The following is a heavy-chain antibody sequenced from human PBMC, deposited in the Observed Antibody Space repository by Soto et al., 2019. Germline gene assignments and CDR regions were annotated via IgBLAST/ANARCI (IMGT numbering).Heavy chain of an antibody. Sequence: ASVKVSCKASGYTFTGYYMHWVRQAPGQGREWMGWINPNSSGTNYAQKFQGRVTMTRDTSISTAYMELSRLRSDDTAVYYCARGIPLHYFVVVVAAAQDYYYGMDVWGQGTTVTVSS. CDR3: ARGIPLHYFVVVVAAAQDYYYGMDV. D-gene: IGHD2-15*01. CDR2: INPNSSGT. V-gene: IGHV1-2*02. CDR1: GYTFTGYY. J-gene: IGHJ6*02.